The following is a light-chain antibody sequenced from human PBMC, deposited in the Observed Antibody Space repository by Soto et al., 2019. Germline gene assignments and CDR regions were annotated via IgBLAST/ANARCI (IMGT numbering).Light chain of an antibody. J-gene: IGKJ1*01. V-gene: IGKV3-20*01. CDR3: QQYGSSGT. CDR1: QSISRY. CDR2: GAS. Sequence: EIVLTQSPATLSLSPGERTTLSCRASQSISRYLAWYQQKPGQAPRLLIYGASNRATGILDRFSGSGPGTDFTLTISRLEPEDFAVYYCQQYGSSGTFGQGTKVDIK.